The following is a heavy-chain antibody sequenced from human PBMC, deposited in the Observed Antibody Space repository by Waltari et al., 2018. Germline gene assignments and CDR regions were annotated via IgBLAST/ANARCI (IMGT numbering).Heavy chain of an antibody. D-gene: IGHD6-19*01. CDR3: ARMMPKYTSGWALDY. V-gene: IGHV3-48*03. CDR1: GFMFRSYE. CDR2: ISVSGNRE. J-gene: IGHJ4*02. Sequence: EVYLVESGGGLEQPGGSLRLPCSAFGFMFRSYEVNWVRQAEGNGLEWIAYISVSGNREYYADSVKGRFTISRDNARELVFLQMYNLRAENTALYYCARMMPKYTSGWALDYWGQGTLVTVAS.